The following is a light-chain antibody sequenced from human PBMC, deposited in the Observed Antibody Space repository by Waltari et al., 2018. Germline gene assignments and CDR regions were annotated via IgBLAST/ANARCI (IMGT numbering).Light chain of an antibody. J-gene: IGKJ4*01. V-gene: IGKV1-33*01. Sequence: DIQMTQSPSSLSASVGDRVTITCQASQDISNSLTWYQQKPGKAPKVLIYDAANLESGVPSRFSGSGFGTDFTFTISSLQPEDLATYFCQQYHNLPATFGGGTKVESK. CDR3: QQYHNLPAT. CDR2: DAA. CDR1: QDISNS.